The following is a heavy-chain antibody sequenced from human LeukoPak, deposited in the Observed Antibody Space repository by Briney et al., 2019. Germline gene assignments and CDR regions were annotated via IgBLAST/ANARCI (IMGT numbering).Heavy chain of an antibody. Sequence: PGGSLRLSCAASGFTFSDHYMGWVRLAPGKGLEWVGRIRNKVNIYGTEYAAAVKGRFTISRDDSKNSLYLQMNSLRSEDTALYYCTGVRLGAATRYFDYWGQGTLVTVSA. CDR3: TGVRLGAATRYFDY. CDR2: IRNKVNIYGT. D-gene: IGHD1-26*01. CDR1: GFTFSDHY. V-gene: IGHV3-72*01. J-gene: IGHJ4*02.